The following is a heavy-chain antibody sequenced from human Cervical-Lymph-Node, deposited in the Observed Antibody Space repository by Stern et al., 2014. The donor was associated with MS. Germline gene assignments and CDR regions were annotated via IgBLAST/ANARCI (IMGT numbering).Heavy chain of an antibody. CDR3: ARDKMHAFDY. CDR1: GYTFTSYG. D-gene: IGHD2-8*01. CDR2: ISADSGTT. Sequence: MQLVESGTEVKKTGASLIVSCKASGYTFTSYGISWVRKAPGQGLEWVGWISADSGTTRYAQNLRDRITLTRDTSTGTVYMELRTLRSEDTAVYYCARDKMHAFDYWGQGTQVSVSS. J-gene: IGHJ4*02. V-gene: IGHV1-18*01.